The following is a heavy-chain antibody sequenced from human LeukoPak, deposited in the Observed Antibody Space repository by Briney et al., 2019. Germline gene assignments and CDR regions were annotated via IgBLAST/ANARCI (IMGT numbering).Heavy chain of an antibody. Sequence: PSETLSLTCTVSGGSISSYYWSWIRQPPGEGLEWIGYIYYSGSTNYNPSLKSRVTISVDTSKNQFSLKLSSVTAADTAVYYCARAGDIVVVPAGAYGMDVWGQGTTVTVSS. V-gene: IGHV4-59*01. D-gene: IGHD2-2*01. CDR3: ARAGDIVVVPAGAYGMDV. CDR2: IYYSGST. CDR1: GGSISSYY. J-gene: IGHJ6*02.